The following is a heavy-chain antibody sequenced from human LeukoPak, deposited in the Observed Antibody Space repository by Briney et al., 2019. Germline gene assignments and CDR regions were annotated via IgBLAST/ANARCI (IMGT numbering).Heavy chain of an antibody. CDR1: GGSISSSNW. CDR3: ARRAPGYYDFWSGYYTQYDY. Sequence: KPSETLSLTCAVSGGSISSSNWWSWVRPPPGKGLEWIGEIYHSGSTNYNPSLKSRVTISVDKSKNQFSLKLSFVTAADTAVYYCARRAPGYYDFWSGYYTQYDYWGQGTLVTVSS. D-gene: IGHD3-3*01. CDR2: IYHSGST. V-gene: IGHV4-4*02. J-gene: IGHJ4*02.